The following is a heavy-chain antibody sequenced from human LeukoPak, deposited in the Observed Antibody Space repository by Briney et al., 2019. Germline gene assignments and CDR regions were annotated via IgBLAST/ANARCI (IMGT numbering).Heavy chain of an antibody. J-gene: IGHJ4*02. D-gene: IGHD3-22*01. Sequence: GGSLRLSCEASGFTFSNYYMTWVRQAPRGGREWVANIRPDGSEKYYVDSVRGRFTISRDNAKNSLYLQINSLRAEDTAIYYCARPNGYSSGSYYDLTWDYWGQGTLVTVPS. V-gene: IGHV3-7*04. CDR3: ARPNGYSSGSYYDLTWDY. CDR1: GFTFSNYY. CDR2: IRPDGSEK.